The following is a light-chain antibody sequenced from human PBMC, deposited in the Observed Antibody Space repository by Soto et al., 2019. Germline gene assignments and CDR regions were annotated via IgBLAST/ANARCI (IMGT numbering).Light chain of an antibody. CDR3: SSYTTSSTFV. Sequence: QSALAQPASVSGSPGQSITISCTGTSSDVGRYDFVSWFQQHPGKAPKLMIYDVSIRPSGVSDHFSGSKSGNTASLTISGLQAEDEADYYCSSYTTSSTFVFGPGTKVTVL. CDR1: SSDVGRYDF. V-gene: IGLV2-14*01. CDR2: DVS. J-gene: IGLJ1*01.